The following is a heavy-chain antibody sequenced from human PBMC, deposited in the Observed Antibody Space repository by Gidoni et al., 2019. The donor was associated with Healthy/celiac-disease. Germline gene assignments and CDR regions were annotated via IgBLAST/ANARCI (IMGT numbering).Heavy chain of an antibody. Sequence: EVQLLESGGGLVQPGGSLRLSCAASGFTFSNYAMSWLRQTPGKGLEWVSAISGPGANAYYADSVKGRFTISRDNSKDTLYLQMSSLRAEDTAVYYCAKNPFRRSSGYYLDSWGQGALVTVSS. CDR3: AKNPFRRSSGYYLDS. J-gene: IGHJ4*02. CDR1: GFTFSNYA. D-gene: IGHD3-22*01. CDR2: ISGPGANA. V-gene: IGHV3-23*01.